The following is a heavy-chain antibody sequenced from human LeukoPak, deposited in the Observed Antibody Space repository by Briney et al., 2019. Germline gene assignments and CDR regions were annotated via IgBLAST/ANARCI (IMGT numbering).Heavy chain of an antibody. CDR1: SGSISTSNYY. D-gene: IGHD3-10*01. V-gene: IGHV4-39*07. Sequence: SETLSLACTVSSGSISTSNYYWGWVRQPPGKALEWIGNIFYSGSTYYSPSLKSRVTISVDTSKNQFSLKLSSVTAADTAVYYCARLVRGKPNWFDPWGQGTLVTVSS. CDR2: IFYSGST. J-gene: IGHJ5*02. CDR3: ARLVRGKPNWFDP.